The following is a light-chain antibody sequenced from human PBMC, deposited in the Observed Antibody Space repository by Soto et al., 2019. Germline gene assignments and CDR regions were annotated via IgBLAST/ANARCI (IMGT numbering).Light chain of an antibody. CDR2: GAS. CDR1: QSVSSSY. Sequence: EIVLAQSPGTLSLSPGERATLSCRASQSVSSSYLAWYQQKPGQAPSLLIYGASSRATGIPDRFSGSGSGTDFTLTISRLEPEDFAVYYCQQPWTFGQGTKVDIK. J-gene: IGKJ1*01. CDR3: QQPWT. V-gene: IGKV3-20*01.